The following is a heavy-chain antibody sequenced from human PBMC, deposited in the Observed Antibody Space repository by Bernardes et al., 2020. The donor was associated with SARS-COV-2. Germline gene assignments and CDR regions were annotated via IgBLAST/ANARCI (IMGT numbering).Heavy chain of an antibody. J-gene: IGHJ4*02. V-gene: IGHV3-66*02. CDR3: TRRMATRWGIDY. Sequence: GGSLRLSCAASGFTVSSSYMTWVRQAPGKGLEWVSVIYRGGDTYYADSVKGRFTISRDNSENTLYLQMNSLRPEDTAVYYCTRRMATRWGIDYWGQGTLVTVSS. CDR2: IYRGGDT. D-gene: IGHD7-27*01. CDR1: GFTVSSSY.